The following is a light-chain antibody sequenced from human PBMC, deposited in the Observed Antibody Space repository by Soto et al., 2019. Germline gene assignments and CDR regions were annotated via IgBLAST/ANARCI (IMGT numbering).Light chain of an antibody. CDR3: QQYNTYSPAWT. Sequence: DIQMTQSPSTLSASVGDRVTITCRASQSISSRLAWYQHKPGKAPKLLIYKASTLESGVTSRFSGSGSGTEFTLTISSLQPDDFATYYCQQYNTYSPAWTFGQGTKVEI. CDR1: QSISSR. J-gene: IGKJ1*01. V-gene: IGKV1-5*03. CDR2: KAS.